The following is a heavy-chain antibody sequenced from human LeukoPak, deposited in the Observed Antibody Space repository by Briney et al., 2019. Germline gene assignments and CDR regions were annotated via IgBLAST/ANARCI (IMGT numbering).Heavy chain of an antibody. J-gene: IGHJ4*02. D-gene: IGHD2-15*01. CDR3: ARRGVEAFDY. CDR2: IYYSGSP. CDR1: GVSITSYY. Sequence: SETLSLTCTVSGVSITSYYWSWIRQPPGKGLEWIGYIYYSGSPNYNPSLKSRVTMSLDTSKNQFSLKLNSVTAADTAVYYCARRGVEAFDYWGQGTLVTVSS. V-gene: IGHV4-59*08.